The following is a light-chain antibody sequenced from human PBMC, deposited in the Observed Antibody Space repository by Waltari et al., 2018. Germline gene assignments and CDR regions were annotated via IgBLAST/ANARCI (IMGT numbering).Light chain of an antibody. CDR2: EVT. CDR1: GSDVGGYKY. J-gene: IGLJ2*01. V-gene: IGLV2-8*01. Sequence: QSALTQPPSASGSLGQSVTISCTGTGSDVGGYKYVSWYQQYPGKAPKLLIYEVTKRPPGVPARFSGSKSGNTASLTVSGLRAEDEGDYYCSSYSATNNVIFGGGTNLTVL. CDR3: SSYSATNNVI.